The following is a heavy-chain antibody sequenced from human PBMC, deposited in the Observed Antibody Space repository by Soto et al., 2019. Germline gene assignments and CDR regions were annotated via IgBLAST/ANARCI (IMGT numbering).Heavy chain of an antibody. V-gene: IGHV4-34*01. CDR2: INHSGST. D-gene: IGHD1-26*01. J-gene: IGHJ3*02. CDR1: GGSFSGYY. CDR3: ARGLATDTNAFDI. Sequence: QVQLQQWGAGLLKPSETLSLTCAVYGGSFSGYYWSWIRQPPGKGLEWIGEINHSGSTNYNPSLKSRVTISVDTSKNQFSLKLSSVTAADTAVYYCARGLATDTNAFDIWGQGTMVTVSS.